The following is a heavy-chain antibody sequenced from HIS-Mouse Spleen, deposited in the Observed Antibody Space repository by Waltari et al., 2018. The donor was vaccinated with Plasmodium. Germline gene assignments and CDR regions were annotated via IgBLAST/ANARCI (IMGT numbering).Heavy chain of an antibody. V-gene: IGHV4-39*07. J-gene: IGHJ4*02. Sequence: QLQLQESGPGLVKPSETLSLTCTVSGGSISSSSYYWGWIRQPPGKGLEWIGSIYYRWSTYNNPSLKSRVTISVDTSKNQFSLKLSSVTAADTAVYYCARDRITGTSYFDYWGQGTLVTVSS. CDR1: GGSISSSSYY. D-gene: IGHD1-7*01. CDR3: ARDRITGTSYFDY. CDR2: IYYRWST.